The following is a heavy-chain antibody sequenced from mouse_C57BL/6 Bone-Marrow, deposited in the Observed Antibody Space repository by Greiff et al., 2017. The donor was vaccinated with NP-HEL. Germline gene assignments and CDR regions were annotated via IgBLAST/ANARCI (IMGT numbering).Heavy chain of an antibody. CDR3: ARDASNWVLDY. J-gene: IGHJ2*01. D-gene: IGHD4-1*01. CDR2: SRNKANDYTT. Sequence: EVKLVESGGGLVQSGRSLRLSCATSGFTFSDFYMEWVRQAPGKGLEWIAASRNKANDYTTEYSASVKGRFIVSRDTSQSILYLQMNALRAEDTAIYYCARDASNWVLDYWGQGTTLTVSS. V-gene: IGHV7-1*01. CDR1: GFTFSDFY.